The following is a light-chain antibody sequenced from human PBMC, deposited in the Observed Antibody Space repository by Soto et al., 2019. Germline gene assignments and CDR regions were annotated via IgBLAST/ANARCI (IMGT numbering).Light chain of an antibody. J-gene: IGKJ1*01. CDR1: QSVSSSY. Sequence: EIVLTQSPGTLSLSPGERATLSCRASQSVSSSYLAWYQQKPGQAPRLLIYGASSRATGIPDRFSGSGSGTDFTLTISRLEPDDVAVYYCQQYGSSPETFGQGTKVDIK. CDR2: GAS. V-gene: IGKV3-20*01. CDR3: QQYGSSPET.